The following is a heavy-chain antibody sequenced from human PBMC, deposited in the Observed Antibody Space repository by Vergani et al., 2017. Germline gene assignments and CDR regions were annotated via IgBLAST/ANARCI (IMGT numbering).Heavy chain of an antibody. CDR2: IIPIFGTA. CDR3: ARAGYCSGGSCYEYYYYGMDV. Sequence: QVQLVQSGAEVKKPGASVKVSCKASGYTFTGYYMHWVRQAPGQGLEWMGGIIPIFGTANYAQKFQGRVTITADESTSTAYMELSSLRSEDTAVYYCARAGYCSGGSCYEYYYYGMDVWGQGTTVTVSS. J-gene: IGHJ6*02. D-gene: IGHD2-15*01. CDR1: GYTFTGYY. V-gene: IGHV1-69*01.